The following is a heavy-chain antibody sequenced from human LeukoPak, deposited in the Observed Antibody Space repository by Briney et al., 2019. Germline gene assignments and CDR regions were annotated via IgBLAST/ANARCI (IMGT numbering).Heavy chain of an antibody. CDR1: GYTFTSYD. V-gene: IGHV1-8*01. D-gene: IGHD1-26*01. CDR3: ARGLGSPVGRNY. CDR2: MNPNSGTT. Sequence: GASVKVSCKASGYTFTSYDINWVRQATGQGLEWMGWMNPNSGTTVYAQKFQGRVTMTTNTSISTAYMELSSLRSEDTAVYYCARGLGSPVGRNYWGQGTLVTVSS. J-gene: IGHJ4*02.